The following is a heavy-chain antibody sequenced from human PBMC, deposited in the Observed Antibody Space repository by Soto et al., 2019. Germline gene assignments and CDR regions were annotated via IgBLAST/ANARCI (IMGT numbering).Heavy chain of an antibody. Sequence: EVQLLDSGGGLVHPGESLTLACAASGFIFRNYAMSWLRQAPGKGLEWVSAINIGDGPTYYADSVKGRFTISRDSSRNTLYLQMNSLRVEDTAVYYCVLRISYYWDYWGQGTLVTVS. CDR2: INIGDGPT. J-gene: IGHJ4*02. CDR1: GFIFRNYA. D-gene: IGHD3-3*02. V-gene: IGHV3-23*01. CDR3: VLRISYYWDY.